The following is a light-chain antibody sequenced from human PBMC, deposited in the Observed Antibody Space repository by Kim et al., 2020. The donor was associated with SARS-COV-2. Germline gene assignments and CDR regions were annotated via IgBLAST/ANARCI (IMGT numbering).Light chain of an antibody. J-gene: IGKJ3*01. CDR1: QNIINY. CDR3: QQSYSAPLCT. Sequence: SVGDRLTITCRASQNIINYLHWYQQKPGKAPSRLIYATPNLEAGVPSRCSGSGAGTDCTLTISSLQPDDVATYYCQQSYSAPLCTFGRGTKVDI. V-gene: IGKV1-39*01. CDR2: ATP.